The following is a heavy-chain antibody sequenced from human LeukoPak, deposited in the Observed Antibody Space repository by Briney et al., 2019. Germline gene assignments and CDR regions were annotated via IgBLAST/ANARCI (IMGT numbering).Heavy chain of an antibody. Sequence: GGSLRLSCAASGFTLSSHVMSWVRQAPGKGLEWVSAISGSGDSTHYADSVKGRFTISRDNSKNTLYLQMNSLRAEDTAVYCCAKVNFYDSSASRYWGQGTLVTVSS. CDR2: ISGSGDST. D-gene: IGHD3-22*01. CDR1: GFTLSSHV. V-gene: IGHV3-23*01. CDR3: AKVNFYDSSASRY. J-gene: IGHJ4*02.